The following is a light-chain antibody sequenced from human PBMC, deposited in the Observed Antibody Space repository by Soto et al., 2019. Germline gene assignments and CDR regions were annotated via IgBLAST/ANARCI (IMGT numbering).Light chain of an antibody. Sequence: EIVLTQSPATLSVSPGERATLFFRASQGISTLLAWYQQKPGQAPRLLIYAASTRAAGIPARFSGSGSGTDFTLTISSLEPEDFAVYYCQQRSDSITFGQGTRLEIK. CDR2: AAS. CDR3: QQRSDSIT. CDR1: QGISTL. J-gene: IGKJ5*01. V-gene: IGKV3D-11*01.